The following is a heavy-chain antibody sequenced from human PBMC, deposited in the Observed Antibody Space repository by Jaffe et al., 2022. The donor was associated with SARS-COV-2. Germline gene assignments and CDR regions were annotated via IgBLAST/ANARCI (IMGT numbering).Heavy chain of an antibody. V-gene: IGHV3-23*01. D-gene: IGHD5-18*01. CDR3: AKDVPQGIQLWYVFDY. J-gene: IGHJ4*02. Sequence: EVQLLESGGGLVQPGGSLRLSCAASGFTFSSYAMSWVRQAPGKGLEWVSAISGSGGSTYYADSVKGRFTISRDNSKNTLYLQMNSLRAEDTAVYYCAKDVPQGIQLWYVFDYWGQGTLVTVSS. CDR2: ISGSGGST. CDR1: GFTFSSYA.